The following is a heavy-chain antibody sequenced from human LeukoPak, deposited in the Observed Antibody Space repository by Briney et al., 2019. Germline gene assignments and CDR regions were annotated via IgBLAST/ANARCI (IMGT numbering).Heavy chain of an antibody. CDR1: GYTFTSYD. D-gene: IGHD3-22*01. V-gene: IGHV1-8*01. CDR2: MNPNSGNT. CDR3: ARGPYDSSGYRSDY. Sequence: ASVKVSCKASGYTFTSYDINWVGQATGQGREWMGWMNPNSGNTGYAQKFQGRVTMTRNTSISTVNMELSSLRSEDTAVYYCARGPYDSSGYRSDYWGQGTLVTVSS. J-gene: IGHJ4*02.